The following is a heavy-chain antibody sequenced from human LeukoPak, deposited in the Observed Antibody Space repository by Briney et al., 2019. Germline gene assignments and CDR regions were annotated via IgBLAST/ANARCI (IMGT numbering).Heavy chain of an antibody. V-gene: IGHV3-23*01. CDR3: AKISGSGYYPDY. Sequence: GGFLRLSCAASGFTFSSYAMSWVRQAPGRGLEWVSAISGSGGSTYYADSVKGRFTISRDNSRDTLYLQMNSLRAEDTAVYYCAKISGSGYYPDYWGQGTLVTVSS. CDR2: ISGSGGST. CDR1: GFTFSSYA. D-gene: IGHD3-22*01. J-gene: IGHJ4*02.